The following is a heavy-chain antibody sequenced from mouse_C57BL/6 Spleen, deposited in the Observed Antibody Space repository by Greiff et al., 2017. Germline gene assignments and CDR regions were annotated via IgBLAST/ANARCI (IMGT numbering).Heavy chain of an antibody. CDR1: GYAFSSSW. J-gene: IGHJ4*01. D-gene: IGHD2-12*01. V-gene: IGHV1-82*01. CDR2: IYPGDGDT. Sequence: VQLQESGPELVKPGASVKISCKASGYAFSSSWMNWVKQRPGKGLEWIGRIYPGDGDTNYNGKFKGKATLTADKSSSTAYMQLSSLTSEDSAVYFCAREEIPTYYRNDVGYAMDYWGQGTSVTASS. CDR3: AREEIPTYYRNDVGYAMDY.